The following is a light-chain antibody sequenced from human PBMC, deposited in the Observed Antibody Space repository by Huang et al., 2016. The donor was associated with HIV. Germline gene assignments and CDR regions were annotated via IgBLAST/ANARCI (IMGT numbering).Light chain of an antibody. V-gene: IGKV1-39*01. CDR2: ATS. CDR1: QSIRTY. J-gene: IGKJ2*01. Sequence: DIQVTQSPSSLSASVGDRVTITCRASQSIRTYLNWYQQRPGAAPNLLIFATSSLQRGAPSRFSGNGSGRDFTLTITNLQPEDFATYYCQQSFATPYTFGQGTTLEIK. CDR3: QQSFATPYT.